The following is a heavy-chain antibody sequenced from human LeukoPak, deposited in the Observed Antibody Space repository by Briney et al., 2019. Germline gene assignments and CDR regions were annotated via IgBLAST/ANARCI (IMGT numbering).Heavy chain of an antibody. CDR1: GFTFSSYG. CDR2: IRYDGSNK. CDR3: AKDNGPLLWFGETIPSLYMDV. V-gene: IGHV3-30*02. J-gene: IGHJ6*03. D-gene: IGHD3-10*01. Sequence: PGGSLRLSCAASGFTFSSYGMHWVRQAPGKGLEWVAFIRYDGSNKYYADSVKGRFTISRDNSKNTLYLQMNSLRAEDTAVFYCAKDNGPLLWFGETIPSLYMDVWGKGTTVTVSS.